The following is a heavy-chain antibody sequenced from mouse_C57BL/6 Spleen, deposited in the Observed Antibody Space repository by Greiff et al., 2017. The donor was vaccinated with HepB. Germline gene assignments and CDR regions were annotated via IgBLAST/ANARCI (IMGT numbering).Heavy chain of an antibody. V-gene: IGHV14-1*01. CDR1: GFNIKDYY. CDR2: IDPEDGDT. CDR3: TTPSAYYSNYAFAY. Sequence: EVQLQQSGAELVRPGASVKLSCTASGFNIKDYYMHWVKQRPEQGLEWIGRIDPEDGDTEYAPKFQGKATMTADTSSNTAYLQLSSLTSEDTAVYYCTTPSAYYSNYAFAYWGQGTLVTVSA. D-gene: IGHD2-5*01. J-gene: IGHJ3*01.